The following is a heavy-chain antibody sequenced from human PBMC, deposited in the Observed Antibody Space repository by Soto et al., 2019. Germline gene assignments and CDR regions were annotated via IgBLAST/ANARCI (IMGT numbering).Heavy chain of an antibody. Sequence: SQTLSLTCAISGDSVSSNSAALNWIRQSPSRGLEWLGRTYYRSKWYNDYAVSVKSRITINPDTSKNQFSLQLNSVTPEDTAVYYCARELTEAVAGPYFDYWGQGTLVTVSS. V-gene: IGHV6-1*01. CDR1: GDSVSSNSAA. CDR2: TYYRSKWYN. J-gene: IGHJ4*02. D-gene: IGHD6-19*01. CDR3: ARELTEAVAGPYFDY.